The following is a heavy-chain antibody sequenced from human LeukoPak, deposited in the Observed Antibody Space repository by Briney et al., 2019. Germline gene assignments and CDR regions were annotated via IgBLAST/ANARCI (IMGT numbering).Heavy chain of an antibody. CDR2: IPYDGSSK. CDR3: AKDQSGSY. D-gene: IGHD1-26*01. V-gene: IGHV3-30*02. Sequence: GGSLRLSCVASGFIFSDYGMQWVRQAPGKGLEWVASIPYDGSSKYYADSVKGRFTISRDNSKNTLYLQMNSLRAEDTAVYYCAKDQSGSYWGQGTLVTVSS. J-gene: IGHJ4*02. CDR1: GFIFSDYG.